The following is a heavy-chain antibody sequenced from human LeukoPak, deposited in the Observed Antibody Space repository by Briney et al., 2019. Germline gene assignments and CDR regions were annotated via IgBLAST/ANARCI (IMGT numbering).Heavy chain of an antibody. CDR2: IDPSDSYT. CDR3: ARRDYDILTGYYNFDY. Sequence: GESLRISCKGSGYSFISYWISWVRQMPGKGLEWMGRIDPSDSYTNYSPSFQGHVTISADKSISTAYLQWSSLKASDTAMYYCARRDYDILTGYYNFDYWGQGTLVTVSS. CDR1: GYSFISYW. V-gene: IGHV5-10-1*01. D-gene: IGHD3-9*01. J-gene: IGHJ4*02.